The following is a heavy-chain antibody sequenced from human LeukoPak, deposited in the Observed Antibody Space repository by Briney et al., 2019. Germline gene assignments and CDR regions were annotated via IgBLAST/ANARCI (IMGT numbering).Heavy chain of an antibody. Sequence: SETLSLTCTVSGGSITSSNYFWGWIRQSPGKGLEWIGSSGSTYYNPSLKSRVTISVETSKIQFSLKLSSVTAADSAVYYCARDNCSSTSCRRKFDNWGQGTLVTVSS. D-gene: IGHD2-2*01. CDR3: ARDNCSSTSCRRKFDN. J-gene: IGHJ4*02. V-gene: IGHV4-39*07. CDR1: GGSITSSNYF. CDR2: SGST.